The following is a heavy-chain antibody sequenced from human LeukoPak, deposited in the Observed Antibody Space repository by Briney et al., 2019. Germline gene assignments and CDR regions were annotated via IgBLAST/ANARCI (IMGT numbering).Heavy chain of an antibody. CDR2: IYYSGTT. Sequence: SETLSLTCNVYGGSISSSTHYWGWIRQPPGKGLEWIGSIYYSGTTNYNPSLKSRVTISVDTSKNQFSLKLSSVTAADTAVYYCAYPYGGRVAYDIWGQGTMVTVSS. V-gene: IGHV4-39*01. J-gene: IGHJ3*02. CDR1: GGSISSSTHY. D-gene: IGHD4-23*01. CDR3: AYPYGGRVAYDI.